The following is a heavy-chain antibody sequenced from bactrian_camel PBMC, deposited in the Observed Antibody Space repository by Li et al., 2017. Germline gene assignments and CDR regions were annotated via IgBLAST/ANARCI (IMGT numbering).Heavy chain of an antibody. CDR1: GDATLC. D-gene: IGHD6*01. CDR3: AADRGGSWYCRTFEDDYDY. CDR2: VDFDGST. Sequence: HVQLVESGGGSVQAGGSLRLSCAASGDATLCMAWFRQSPEKEREGVAAVDFDGSTQYADSAKGRFTISKDNANHILYLQMTSLKPEDTAMYYCAADRGGSWYCRTFEDDYDYWGQGTQVTVS. J-gene: IGHJ4*01. V-gene: IGHV3S53*01.